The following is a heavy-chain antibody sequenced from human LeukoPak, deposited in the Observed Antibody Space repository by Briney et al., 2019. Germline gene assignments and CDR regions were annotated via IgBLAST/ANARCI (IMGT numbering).Heavy chain of an antibody. CDR3: ARDPFPTAMVSSDYYYYYMDV. CDR2: IYTSGST. J-gene: IGHJ6*03. CDR1: GGSISSGSYY. Sequence: SETLSLTCTVSGGSISSGSYYWSWIRQPAGKGLEWIGRIYTSGSTNYNPSLKSRVTISVDTSKNQFSLKLSSVTAADTAVYYCARDPFPTAMVSSDYYYYYMDVWGKGTTVTVSS. D-gene: IGHD5-18*01. V-gene: IGHV4-61*02.